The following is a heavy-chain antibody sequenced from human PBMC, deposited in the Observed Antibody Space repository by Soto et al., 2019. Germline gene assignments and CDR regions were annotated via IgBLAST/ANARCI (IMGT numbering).Heavy chain of an antibody. D-gene: IGHD6-13*01. J-gene: IGHJ6*02. CDR1: GYSFTSYW. V-gene: IGHV5-10-1*01. CDR3: ARTSAAGKYYYDMVV. Sequence: CKGSGYSFTSYWISCVRQMPGKGLEWMGRIDPSDSYTNYSPSFQGHVTISADKSISTAYLQWSSLKASDTAMYYCARTSAAGKYYYDMVVWGQATTVAVS. CDR2: IDPSDSYT.